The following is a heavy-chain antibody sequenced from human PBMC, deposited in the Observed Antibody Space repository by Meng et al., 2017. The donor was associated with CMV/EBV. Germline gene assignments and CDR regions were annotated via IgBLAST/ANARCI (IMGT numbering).Heavy chain of an antibody. J-gene: IGHJ4*02. D-gene: IGHD2-15*01. CDR2: ISAYNGNT. V-gene: IGHV1-18*01. CDR1: GYTFTSYG. Sequence: QVQLGQAGAEVKKPGASVKVSCKASGYTFTSYGISWVRQAPGQGLEWMGWISAYNGNTNYAQKLQGRVTMTTDTSTSTAYMELRSLRSDDTAVYYCARDPAWSVITPRRGFDYWGQGTLVTVSS. CDR3: ARDPAWSVITPRRGFDY.